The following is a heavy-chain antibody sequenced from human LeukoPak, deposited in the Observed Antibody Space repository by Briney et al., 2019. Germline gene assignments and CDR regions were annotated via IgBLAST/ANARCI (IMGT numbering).Heavy chain of an antibody. Sequence: SETLSLTCTVSGGSISSSSYYWGWIRQPPGKGLEWIGSIYYSGSTNYNPSLKSRVTMSVDTSKNQFSLKLSSVTAADTAVYYCARVVELVEDWYFDLWGRGTLVTVSS. CDR1: GGSISSSSYY. D-gene: IGHD6-6*01. V-gene: IGHV4-39*07. CDR2: IYYSGST. J-gene: IGHJ2*01. CDR3: ARVVELVEDWYFDL.